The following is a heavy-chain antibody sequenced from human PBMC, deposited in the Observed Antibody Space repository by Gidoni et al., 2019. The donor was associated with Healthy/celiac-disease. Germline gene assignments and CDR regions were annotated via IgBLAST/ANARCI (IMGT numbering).Heavy chain of an antibody. J-gene: IGHJ6*02. D-gene: IGHD3-22*01. V-gene: IGHV3-23*01. CDR2: ISGSGGST. Sequence: EVQLLESGGGLVQPGGSLSLSCAAYGFTFSSYAMSWVRQAPGKGLEWVSAISGSGGSTYYADSVKGRFTISRDNSKNTLYLQMNSLRAEDTAVYYCAKAYDSSGYYLLSGMDVWGQGTTVTVSS. CDR1: GFTFSSYA. CDR3: AKAYDSSGYYLLSGMDV.